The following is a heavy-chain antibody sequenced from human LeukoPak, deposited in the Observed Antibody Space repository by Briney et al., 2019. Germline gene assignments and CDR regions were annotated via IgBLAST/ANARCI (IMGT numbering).Heavy chain of an antibody. CDR1: GGTISSGDYY. CDR3: ATAPYEYIWGTYRTNWFDP. Sequence: SEALSLTCNVSGGTISSGDYYRSWIRQPPGKGLEWIGYSYYSGNTYYNPSLKSRVAISMDTSKNQFSLKLNSMTAADTAVYYCATAPYEYIWGTYRTNWFDPWGQGTLVTVSS. D-gene: IGHD3-16*02. J-gene: IGHJ5*02. V-gene: IGHV4-30-4*01. CDR2: SYYSGNT.